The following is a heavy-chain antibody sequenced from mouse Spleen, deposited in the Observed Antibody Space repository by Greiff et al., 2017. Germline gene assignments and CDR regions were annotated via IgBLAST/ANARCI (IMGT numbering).Heavy chain of an antibody. J-gene: IGHJ4*01. CDR2: IYPGGGYT. Sequence: VQLQQSGAELVRPGTSVKISCKASGYTFTNYWLGWVKQRPGHGLEWIGDIYPGGGYTNYNEKFKGKATLTADTSSSTAYMELHSLTSEDSAVYFCARGGGYAMDYWGQGTSVTVSS. CDR3: ARGGGYAMDY. V-gene: IGHV1-63*02. CDR1: GYTFTNYW.